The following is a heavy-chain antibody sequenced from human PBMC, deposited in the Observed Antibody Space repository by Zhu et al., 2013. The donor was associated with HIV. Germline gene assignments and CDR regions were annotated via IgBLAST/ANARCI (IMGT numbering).Heavy chain of an antibody. V-gene: IGHV1-46*01. CDR3: ASITVTSYS. Sequence: QVQLVQSGAEVKKPGASMKVSCKASGYTFSSFYLHWVRQAPGQGLEWMGLINPSDATTTYAQKFQGRVTMTWDTSTRTVYMELSSLRYEDTAVFYCASITVTSYSWGQGTLVTVSS. D-gene: IGHD4-17*01. CDR2: INPSDATT. J-gene: IGHJ4*02. CDR1: GYTFSSFY.